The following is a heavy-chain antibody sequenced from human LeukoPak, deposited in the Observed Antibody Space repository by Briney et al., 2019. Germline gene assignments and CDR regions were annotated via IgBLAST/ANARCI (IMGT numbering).Heavy chain of an antibody. CDR3: ASSHPLGSNNDYYTPFDY. CDR2: MYYSGST. J-gene: IGHJ4*02. D-gene: IGHD3-3*01. CDR1: GGSISNYY. Sequence: SETLSLTCTVSGGSISNYYWSWIRQPPGKRLEWTGYMYYSGSTNYNPSLKSRVTISVDTSKNQFSLKLRSVTAADTAVYYCASSHPLGSNNDYYTPFDYWGQGTLVTVSS. V-gene: IGHV4-59*01.